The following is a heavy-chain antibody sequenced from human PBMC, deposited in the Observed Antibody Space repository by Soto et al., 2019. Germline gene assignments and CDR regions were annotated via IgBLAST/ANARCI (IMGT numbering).Heavy chain of an antibody. CDR1: GFTFSSYG. J-gene: IGHJ4*02. D-gene: IGHD5-18*01. CDR2: IWYDGSNK. CDR3: ARDRNVDTAMDETYFDY. Sequence: GSLRLSCAASGFTFSSYGMHWVRQAPGKGLEWVAVIWYDGSNKYYADSVKGRFTISRDNSKNTLYLQMNSLRAEDTAVYYCARDRNVDTAMDETYFDYWGQGTLVTVSS. V-gene: IGHV3-33*01.